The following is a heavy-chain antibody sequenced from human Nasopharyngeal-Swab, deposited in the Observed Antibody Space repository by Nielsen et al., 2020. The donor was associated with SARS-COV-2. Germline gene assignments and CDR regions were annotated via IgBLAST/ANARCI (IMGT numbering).Heavy chain of an antibody. V-gene: IGHV3-30*04. Sequence: VRQAPGKGLEWVAVIWYDGSNKYYADSVKGRFTISRDNSKNTLYLQMNSLRAEDTAVYYCARDRRMVRGVPTFDYWGQGTLVTVSS. CDR3: ARDRRMVRGVPTFDY. J-gene: IGHJ4*02. CDR2: IWYDGSNK. D-gene: IGHD3-10*01.